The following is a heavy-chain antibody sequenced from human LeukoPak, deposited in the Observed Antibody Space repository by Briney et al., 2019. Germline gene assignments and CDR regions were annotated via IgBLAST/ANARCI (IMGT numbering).Heavy chain of an antibody. CDR1: GFTFSSYA. CDR3: AADFWSGYLSLPVDY. V-gene: IGHV3-23*01. J-gene: IGHJ4*02. CDR2: ISGSGGST. Sequence: QPGGSLRLSCAASGFTFSSYAMSWVRQAPGKGLEWVSAISGSGGSTYYADSVKGRFTISRDNSKNTLYLQMNSPRAEGTAVYYCAADFWSGYLSLPVDYWGQGTLVTVS. D-gene: IGHD3-3*01.